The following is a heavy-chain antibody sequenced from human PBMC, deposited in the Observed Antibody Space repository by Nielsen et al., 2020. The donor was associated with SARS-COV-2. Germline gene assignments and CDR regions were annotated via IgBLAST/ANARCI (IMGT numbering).Heavy chain of an antibody. CDR2: ISGSGGST. D-gene: IGHD3-9*01. V-gene: IGHV3-23*01. Sequence: GGSLRLSCAASGFTFSSYAMSWVRQAPGKGLEWVSAISGSGGSTYYADSVKGRFTISRDNSKNTLYLQMNSLRAEDTAVYYCTTAPWTYYDILTGLKDYWGQGTLVTVSS. CDR3: TTAPWTYYDILTGLKDY. J-gene: IGHJ4*02. CDR1: GFTFSSYA.